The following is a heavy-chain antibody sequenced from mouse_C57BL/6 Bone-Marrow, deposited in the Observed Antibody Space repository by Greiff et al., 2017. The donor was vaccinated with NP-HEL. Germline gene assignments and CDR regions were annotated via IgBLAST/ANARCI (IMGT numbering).Heavy chain of an antibody. CDR3: ASRTPYYYAMDY. CDR2: IYPRSGNT. CDR1: GYTFTSYG. J-gene: IGHJ4*01. V-gene: IGHV1-81*01. Sequence: QVQLKESGAELARPGASVKLSCKASGYTFTSYGISWVKQRTGQGLEWIGEIYPRSGNTYYNEKFKGKVTLTADKSSSTAYMELRSLTSEDSAVYFCASRTPYYYAMDYWGQGTSVTVSS.